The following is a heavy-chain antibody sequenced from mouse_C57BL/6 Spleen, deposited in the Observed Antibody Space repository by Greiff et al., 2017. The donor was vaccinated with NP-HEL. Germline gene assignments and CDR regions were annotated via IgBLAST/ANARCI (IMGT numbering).Heavy chain of an antibody. Sequence: EVQLQESGPGLVKPSQSLSLTCSVTGYSITSGYYWNWIRQFPGNKLEWMGYISYDGSNNYNPSLKNRISITRDTSKNQFFLKLNSVTTEDTATYDCARAITTVVDWYFDVWGTGTTVTVSS. V-gene: IGHV3-6*01. D-gene: IGHD1-1*01. CDR3: ARAITTVVDWYFDV. CDR1: GYSITSGYY. CDR2: ISYDGSN. J-gene: IGHJ1*03.